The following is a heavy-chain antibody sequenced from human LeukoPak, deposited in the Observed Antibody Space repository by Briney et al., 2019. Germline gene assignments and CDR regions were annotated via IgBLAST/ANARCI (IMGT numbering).Heavy chain of an antibody. CDR3: ARAYSGSYELDAFDI. CDR2: IIPIFGTA. CDR1: GGTFSSYA. D-gene: IGHD1-26*01. J-gene: IGHJ3*02. Sequence: GASVKVSCKASGGTFSSYAISWVRQAPGQGLEWMGSIIPIFGTANYAQKFQGRVTITTDESTSTAYMELSSLRSEDTAVYYCARAYSGSYELDAFDIWGQGTMVTVSS. V-gene: IGHV1-69*05.